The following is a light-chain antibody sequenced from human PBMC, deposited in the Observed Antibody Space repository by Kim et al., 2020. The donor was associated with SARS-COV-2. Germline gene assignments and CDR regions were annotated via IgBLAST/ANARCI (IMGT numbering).Light chain of an antibody. V-gene: IGLV3-19*01. J-gene: IGLJ1*01. CDR1: SLRSYY. Sequence: LGHTVRITCQGASLRSYYASWYQQTPGQPPVLVIYGKNNRPSGIPDRFSGSSSGNTASLTITGAQAEDEADYYCNSRDSSGNHLFVFGTGTKVTVL. CDR3: NSRDSSGNHLFV. CDR2: GKN.